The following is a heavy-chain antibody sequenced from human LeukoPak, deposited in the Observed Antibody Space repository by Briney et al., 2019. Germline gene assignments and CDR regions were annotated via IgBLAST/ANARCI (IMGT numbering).Heavy chain of an antibody. V-gene: IGHV4-34*01. CDR2: INHSGST. D-gene: IGHD1-26*01. Sequence: SETLSLTCTVSGGSISSYYWSWIRQPPGKGLEWIGEINHSGSTNYNPPLKSRVTISVDTSKNQFSLKLSSVTAADTAVYYCARRIASGSSFDYWGQGTLVTVSS. J-gene: IGHJ4*02. CDR1: GGSISSYY. CDR3: ARRIASGSSFDY.